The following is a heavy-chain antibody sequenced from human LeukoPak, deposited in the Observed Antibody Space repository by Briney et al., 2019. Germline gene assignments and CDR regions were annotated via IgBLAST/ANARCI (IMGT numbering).Heavy chain of an antibody. Sequence: PGGSLRLSCAASGFTVSSNYMSWVRQAPGKGLEWVSAISGSGGSTYYADSVKGRFTISRDNSKNTLYLQMNSLRAEDTAVYYCAMGYYDSSGYFYSANYFDYWGQGTLVTVSS. D-gene: IGHD3-22*01. CDR3: AMGYYDSSGYFYSANYFDY. CDR1: GFTVSSNY. CDR2: ISGSGGST. J-gene: IGHJ4*02. V-gene: IGHV3-23*01.